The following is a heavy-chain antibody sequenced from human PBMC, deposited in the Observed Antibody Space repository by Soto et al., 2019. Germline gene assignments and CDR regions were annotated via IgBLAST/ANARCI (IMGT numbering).Heavy chain of an antibody. J-gene: IGHJ6*03. Sequence: PGGSLRLSCAASGFTFSSYAMSWVRQAPGKGLEWVSAISGSGGSTYYADSVKGRFTISRDNSKNTLYLQMNSLRAEDTAVYYCAKSKPNDLDYYYYYYMDVWGKGTTVTVSS. D-gene: IGHD1-1*01. CDR3: AKSKPNDLDYYYYYYMDV. CDR2: ISGSGGST. V-gene: IGHV3-23*01. CDR1: GFTFSSYA.